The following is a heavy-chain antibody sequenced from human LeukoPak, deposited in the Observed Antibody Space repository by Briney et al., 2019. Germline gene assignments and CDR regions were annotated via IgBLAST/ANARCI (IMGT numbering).Heavy chain of an antibody. Sequence: GGSLRLSCVASGFTFSSYEMNWVRRAPGKGLEWVPYISSSGSNIYYADSVKGRFTISRDNAKNSLYLQMNSLRAEDTAVYYCARLSKGYCSGGSCYSPYNWFDPWGQGTLVTVSS. CDR1: GFTFSSYE. CDR2: ISSSGSNI. D-gene: IGHD2-15*01. CDR3: ARLSKGYCSGGSCYSPYNWFDP. V-gene: IGHV3-48*03. J-gene: IGHJ5*02.